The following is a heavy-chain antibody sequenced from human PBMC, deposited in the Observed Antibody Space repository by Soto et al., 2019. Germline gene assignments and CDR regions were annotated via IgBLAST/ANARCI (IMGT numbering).Heavy chain of an antibody. V-gene: IGHV1-2*04. J-gene: IGHJ4*02. CDR3: ARSRWGGWIFYYFDY. CDR1: GYTFTGYY. CDR2: INPNSGGT. D-gene: IGHD2-2*03. Sequence: QVQLVQSGAEVKKPGASVKVSCKASGYTFTGYYMHWVRQAPGQGLEWMGWINPNSGGTNYAQKFQGWVTMTRDTSISTAYMELSRLRSDDTAVYYCARSRWGGWIFYYFDYWGQGTLVTVSS.